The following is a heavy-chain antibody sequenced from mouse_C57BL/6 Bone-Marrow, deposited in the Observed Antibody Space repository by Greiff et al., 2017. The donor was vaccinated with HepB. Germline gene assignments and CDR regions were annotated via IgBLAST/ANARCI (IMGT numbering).Heavy chain of an antibody. J-gene: IGHJ4*01. CDR3: ARPPGYEDAMDY. V-gene: IGHV1-64*01. CDR2: IHPNSGST. D-gene: IGHD2-14*01. Sequence: QVQLQQSGAELVKPGASVKLSCKASGYTFTSYWMHWVKQRPGQGLEWIGMIHPNSGSTNYNEKFKSKATLTVDKSSSTAYMQLSSLTSEDSAVYYCARPPGYEDAMDYWGQGTSVTVSS. CDR1: GYTFTSYW.